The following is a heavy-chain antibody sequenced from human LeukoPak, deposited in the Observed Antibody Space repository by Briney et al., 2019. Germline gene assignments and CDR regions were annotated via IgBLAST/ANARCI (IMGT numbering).Heavy chain of an antibody. V-gene: IGHV3-21*01. CDR1: GFTCSSYS. J-gene: IGHJ4*02. D-gene: IGHD5-12*01. CDR2: ISSSSSYI. CDR3: AKDRWDGYSGFDRPPHSY. Sequence: GGSLRLSCAASGFTCSSYSMNWVRQAPGKGLEWVSFISSSSSYIYYADSVKGRFTISRGNFENTLYLQMDSLRPDDTAMYYCAKDRWDGYSGFDRPPHSYWGQGTLVTVTS.